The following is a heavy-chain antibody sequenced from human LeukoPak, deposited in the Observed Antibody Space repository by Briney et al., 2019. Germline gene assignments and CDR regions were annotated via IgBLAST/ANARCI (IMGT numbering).Heavy chain of an antibody. CDR3: ARGTIQQLVDY. D-gene: IGHD6-13*01. J-gene: IGHJ4*02. CDR1: GGSISSYY. Sequence: SETLSLTCTVSGGSISSYYWSWIRQPPGKGLEWIGYIYYSESTNYNPSLKSRVTISVDTSKNQFSLKLSSVTAADTAVYYCARGTIQQLVDYWGQGTLVTVSS. V-gene: IGHV4-59*01. CDR2: IYYSEST.